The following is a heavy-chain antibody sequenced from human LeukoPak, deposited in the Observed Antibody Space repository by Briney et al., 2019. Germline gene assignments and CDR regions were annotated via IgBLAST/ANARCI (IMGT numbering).Heavy chain of an antibody. J-gene: IGHJ4*02. CDR1: GFTFSSYA. V-gene: IGHV3-23*01. CDR3: AKVGAYSSSWYGQYYFDY. Sequence: PGGSLRLSCAASGFTFSSYAMSWVRQAPGQGLERVSAISGSGGSTYYADSVKGRFTTARDNSKNALYLQMNSLRAEDTAVYYCAKVGAYSSSWYGQYYFDYWGQGTLVTVSS. D-gene: IGHD6-13*01. CDR2: ISGSGGST.